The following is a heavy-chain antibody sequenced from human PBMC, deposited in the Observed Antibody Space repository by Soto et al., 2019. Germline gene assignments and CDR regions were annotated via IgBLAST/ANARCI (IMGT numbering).Heavy chain of an antibody. J-gene: IGHJ6*02. CDR2: IYTSGST. Sequence: QVQLQESGPGLVNPSETLSLTCTVSGGSIISYYWSWIRQPAGKGLEWIGRIYTSGSTNYNPSLTGRVTMSVATSKSQFSLKLSSVTAADTAVYYCERGKSRWYAWDGMDVWGQGTTVTVSS. D-gene: IGHD3-16*01. V-gene: IGHV4-4*07. CDR3: ERGKSRWYAWDGMDV. CDR1: GGSIISYY.